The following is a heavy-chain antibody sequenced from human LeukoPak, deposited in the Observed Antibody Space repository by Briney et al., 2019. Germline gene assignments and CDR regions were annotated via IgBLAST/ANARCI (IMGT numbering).Heavy chain of an antibody. CDR2: IVVGRGNT. V-gene: IGHV1-58*01. CDR1: GFTFTSSA. Sequence: ASVKVSCKASGFTFTSSAVQWVGQARGHRLEWIGWIVVGRGNTNYAQKFQERVTITRDMSTSTAYMELSSLRSEDTAVYYCAAATDRSGYLLARWGQGTLVTVSS. J-gene: IGHJ4*02. D-gene: IGHD3-22*01. CDR3: AAATDRSGYLLAR.